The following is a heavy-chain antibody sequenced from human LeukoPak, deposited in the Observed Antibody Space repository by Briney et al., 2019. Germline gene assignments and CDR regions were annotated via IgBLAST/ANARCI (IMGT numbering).Heavy chain of an antibody. Sequence: ASVRVCCKASGYTFTGYYMHWVRQAPGQGLEWMGRINSNSGGTNYAQKFQGRVTMTRDTSISTAYMELSSLRSDDTAVYYCARGPYYDFYMDVWGKGTTVTVSS. CDR1: GYTFTGYY. D-gene: IGHD3-3*01. CDR2: INSNSGGT. V-gene: IGHV1-2*06. J-gene: IGHJ6*03. CDR3: ARGPYYDFYMDV.